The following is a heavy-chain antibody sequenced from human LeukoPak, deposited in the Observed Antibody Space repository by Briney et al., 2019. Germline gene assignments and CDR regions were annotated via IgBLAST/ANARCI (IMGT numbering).Heavy chain of an antibody. CDR2: MNPNSGNT. J-gene: IGHJ5*02. D-gene: IGHD2-15*01. CDR1: GYTFTSYD. Sequence: GASVKVSCKASGYTFTSYDINWVRQATGQGLEWMGWMNPNSGNTGYAQKFQGRVTMTRDTSISTAYMELSRLRSDDTAVYYCAMAATSYNWFDPWGQGTLVTVSS. CDR3: AMAATSYNWFDP. V-gene: IGHV1-8*01.